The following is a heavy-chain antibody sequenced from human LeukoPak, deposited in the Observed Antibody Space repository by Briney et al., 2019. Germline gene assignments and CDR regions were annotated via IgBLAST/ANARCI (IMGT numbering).Heavy chain of an antibody. CDR2: IRSKANSYAT. CDR3: TRTSDILTGYTPREAYYYYYHMDV. Sequence: GGSLRLSCAASGFTFSSYEMNWVRQAPGKGLEWVGRIRSKANSYATVYAASVKGRFTISRDDSKNTAYLQMNSLKTEDTAVYYCTRTSDILTGYTPREAYYYYYHMDVWGKGTTVTISS. V-gene: IGHV3-73*01. CDR1: GFTFSSYE. J-gene: IGHJ6*03. D-gene: IGHD3-9*01.